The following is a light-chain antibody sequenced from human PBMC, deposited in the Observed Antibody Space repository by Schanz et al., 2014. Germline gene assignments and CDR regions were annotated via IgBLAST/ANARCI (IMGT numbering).Light chain of an antibody. Sequence: DIQMAQSPSSVSGSVGDRVTITCGATQGFSSWLAWLQQTPGKAPKFLIYAASSLQSGVLSRFSGSGSATEFTLAISNLQPDDFATYYCQLYNSFFGSTFGQGTKLDIK. J-gene: IGKJ2*01. CDR1: QGFSSW. CDR3: QLYNSFFGST. V-gene: IGKV1D-16*01. CDR2: AAS.